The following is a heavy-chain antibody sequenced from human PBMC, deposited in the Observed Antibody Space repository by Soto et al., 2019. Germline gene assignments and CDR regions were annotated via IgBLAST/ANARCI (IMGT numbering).Heavy chain of an antibody. CDR1: GFTFSNAC. Sequence: GGSMRLSCAASGFTFSNACMSWVRQAPGKGLEWVGRIKSKTDGGTTDYAAPVKGRFTISRDDSKNTLYLQMNSLKTEDTAVYYCMLTPRSRMRSDYWGQGTLVTVSS. CDR2: IKSKTDGGTT. J-gene: IGHJ4*02. CDR3: MLTPRSRMRSDY. D-gene: IGHD2-8*01. V-gene: IGHV3-15*01.